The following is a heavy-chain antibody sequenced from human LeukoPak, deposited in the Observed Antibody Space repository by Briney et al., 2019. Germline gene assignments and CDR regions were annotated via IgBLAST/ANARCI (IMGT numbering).Heavy chain of an antibody. V-gene: IGHV3-23*01. J-gene: IGHJ4*02. D-gene: IGHD7-27*01. Sequence: QPGGSLRLSCAASEFTFGSYVMIWVRQAPGKGLEWVSIIGTSGGDIHYADSVKGRFSISRDNSKNTLSLQMNSLRVDDTAVYYCARDPNWGSGYWGQGTLVTVSS. CDR3: ARDPNWGSGY. CDR1: EFTFGSYV. CDR2: IGTSGGDI.